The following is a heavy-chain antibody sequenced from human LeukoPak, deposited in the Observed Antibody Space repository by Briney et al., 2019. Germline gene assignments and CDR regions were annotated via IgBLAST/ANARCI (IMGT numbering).Heavy chain of an antibody. CDR1: GYTFTSYY. Sequence: SVKVSCKASGYTFTSYYMHWVRLAPGQGLEWMGGIIPIFGTANYAQKFQGRVTITADESTSTAYMELSSLRSEDTAVYYCARGQTPGIAAAGLGYYYYGMDVWGQGTTVTVSS. V-gene: IGHV1-69*13. CDR2: IIPIFGTA. J-gene: IGHJ6*02. CDR3: ARGQTPGIAAAGLGYYYYGMDV. D-gene: IGHD6-13*01.